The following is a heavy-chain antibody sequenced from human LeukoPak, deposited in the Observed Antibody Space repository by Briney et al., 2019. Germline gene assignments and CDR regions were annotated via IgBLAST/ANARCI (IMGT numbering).Heavy chain of an antibody. D-gene: IGHD2-21*01. J-gene: IGHJ5*02. CDR3: ARIRIPLNWFDP. Sequence: SETLSLTCTVSGGSISSYYWSWIRQPPGKGLEWIGYIYYSGSTYYNPSLKSRVTISVDTSKNQFSLKLSSVTAADTAVYYCARIRIPLNWFDPWGQGTLVTVSS. CDR1: GGSISSYY. CDR2: IYYSGST. V-gene: IGHV4-59*12.